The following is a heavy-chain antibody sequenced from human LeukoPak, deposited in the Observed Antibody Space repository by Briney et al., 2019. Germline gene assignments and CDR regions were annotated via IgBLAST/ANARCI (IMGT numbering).Heavy chain of an antibody. CDR1: GFTFSNYW. CDR2: INEDGSEK. D-gene: IGHD3-9*01. J-gene: IGHJ6*03. CDR3: GRVDLRTFHDNYYMDV. V-gene: IGHV3-7*01. Sequence: GGSLRLSCAASGFTFSNYWMGWVRQAPGKGLEWVVNINEDGSEKYYVDSVKGRFTISRDNAKKSLYLQMNSLRAEDTAVYYCGRVDLRTFHDNYYMDVWGKGTTVTVSS.